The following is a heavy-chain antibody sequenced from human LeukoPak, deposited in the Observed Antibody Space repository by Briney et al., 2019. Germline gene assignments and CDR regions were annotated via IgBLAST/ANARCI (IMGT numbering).Heavy chain of an antibody. D-gene: IGHD3-10*01. Sequence: PGGSLRLSCAASGFTFDDYAMHWVRQAPGKGLEWVSLISWDGGSTYYADSVKGRFTISRDNSKNSLYLQMNSLRAEDTALYYCAKGRSEGYGSGSYSYMDVWGKGTRVTVSS. CDR2: ISWDGGST. J-gene: IGHJ6*03. CDR3: AKGRSEGYGSGSYSYMDV. CDR1: GFTFDDYA. V-gene: IGHV3-43D*04.